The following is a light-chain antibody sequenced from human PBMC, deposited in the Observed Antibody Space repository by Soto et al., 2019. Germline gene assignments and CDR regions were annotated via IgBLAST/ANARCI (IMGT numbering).Light chain of an antibody. V-gene: IGKV3-15*01. CDR3: QQYNNWPRT. CDR1: RSVSSN. CDR2: GAS. J-gene: IGKJ1*01. Sequence: EIVTTQSPATLSVSPGERATLSCRASRSVSSNLAWYQQKPGQAPSLLIYGASTRATGIPARFSGSGSGTDFTLTISSLQSEDFAVYYCQQYNNWPRTFGQGTKVDIK.